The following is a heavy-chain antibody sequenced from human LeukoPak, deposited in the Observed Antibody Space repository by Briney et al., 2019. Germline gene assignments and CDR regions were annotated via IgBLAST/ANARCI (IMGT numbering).Heavy chain of an antibody. CDR3: AKDAASGIYHVDRGGFDW. CDR1: GFIFDDYA. CDR2: ISWHSEYI. D-gene: IGHD3-10*01. Sequence: GGSLRLSCAASGFIFDDYAMHWVRQSPGKGLEWVSVISWHSEYIRYADSVKGRFTVSRDNAKNSLYLQMNSLRAEDTAIYYCAKDAASGIYHVDRGGFDWWGQGTLVSVSS. J-gene: IGHJ4*02. V-gene: IGHV3-9*01.